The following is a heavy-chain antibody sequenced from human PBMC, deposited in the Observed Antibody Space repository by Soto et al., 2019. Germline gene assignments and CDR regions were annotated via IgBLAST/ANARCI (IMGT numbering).Heavy chain of an antibody. Sequence: SETLSLTCAVYGGSFSGYYWSWIRQPPGKGLEWIGEINHSGSTNYNPSLKSRVTISVDTSKNQFSLKLSSVTAADTAVYYCARGGRYCSGGSCYIDYWGQGTLVTVSS. J-gene: IGHJ4*02. D-gene: IGHD2-15*01. V-gene: IGHV4-34*01. CDR1: GGSFSGYY. CDR2: INHSGST. CDR3: ARGGRYCSGGSCYIDY.